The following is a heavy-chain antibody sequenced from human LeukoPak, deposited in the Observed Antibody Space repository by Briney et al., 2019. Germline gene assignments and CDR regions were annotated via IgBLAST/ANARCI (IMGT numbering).Heavy chain of an antibody. D-gene: IGHD5-12*01. Sequence: GASVKVSCKASGYTFTSYGISWVRQAPGQGLEWMGWISAYNGNTNYAQKLQGRVTMTTDTSTSTAYMELRSLRPDDTAVYYCATLVSGYDPFDYWGQGTLVTVSS. CDR2: ISAYNGNT. V-gene: IGHV1-18*04. CDR3: ATLVSGYDPFDY. J-gene: IGHJ4*02. CDR1: GYTFTSYG.